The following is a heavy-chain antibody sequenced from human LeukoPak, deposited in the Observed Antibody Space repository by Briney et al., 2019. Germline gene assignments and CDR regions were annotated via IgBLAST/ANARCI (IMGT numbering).Heavy chain of an antibody. V-gene: IGHV1-18*01. J-gene: IGHJ6*02. Sequence: ASVKVSCKASGYTFTSYGISWVRQAPGQGLEWMGWINTFNDDTNYAQKIQGRVTLTTDTATSTAYMELRSLRSDDTAVYYCARGLMITFGRGVVKEEYYYSGMDVWGQGTTVTVSS. D-gene: IGHD3-16*01. CDR2: INTFNDDT. CDR3: ARGLMITFGRGVVKEEYYYSGMDV. CDR1: GYTFTSYG.